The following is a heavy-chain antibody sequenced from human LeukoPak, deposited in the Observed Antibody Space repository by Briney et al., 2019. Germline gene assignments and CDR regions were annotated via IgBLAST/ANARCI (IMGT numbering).Heavy chain of an antibody. CDR1: GYTFTGYG. D-gene: IGHD3/OR15-3a*01. CDR2: ISAYNGNT. J-gene: IGHJ6*03. V-gene: IGHV1-18*01. Sequence: SVKVSCKTSGYTFTGYGISWVRQAPGQGLEWMGWISAYNGNTHSAQKLQGRVTMTTDTSTSTAYMELRSLRSDDTAVYYRARDKGNYDFVRRKNYYYMDVWGKGTTVTITS. CDR3: ARDKGNYDFVRRKNYYYMDV.